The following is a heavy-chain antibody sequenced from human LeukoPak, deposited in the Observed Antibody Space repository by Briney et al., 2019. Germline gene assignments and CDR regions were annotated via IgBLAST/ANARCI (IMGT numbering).Heavy chain of an antibody. CDR2: INSDGTST. CDR3: AKDFLSCSSTSCYGTSPYYYYYGMDV. CDR1: GFAFSSYW. J-gene: IGHJ6*02. D-gene: IGHD2-2*01. V-gene: IGHV3-74*03. Sequence: GGSLRLSCAASGFAFSSYWMHWVRQVPGKGLVWVSRINSDGTSTMSADSVKGRFTISRDNAKNSLYLQMNSLRAEDTALYYCAKDFLSCSSTSCYGTSPYYYYYGMDVWGQGTTVTVSS.